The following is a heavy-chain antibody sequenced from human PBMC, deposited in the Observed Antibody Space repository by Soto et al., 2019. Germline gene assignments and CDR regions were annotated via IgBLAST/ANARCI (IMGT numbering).Heavy chain of an antibody. CDR2: TYYKSKWNY. D-gene: IGHD1-26*01. CDR3: ARGERYSGRISDY. Sequence: RTLSLTPAITVDTASIDSAGTSCVRHPARSGLGWLGSTYYKSKWNYEYAVSVRSRITINPDTSKNQYSLQLNSVTPEDTAVYFCARGERYSGRISDYWGQGTLVTVSS. CDR1: VDTASIDSAG. V-gene: IGHV6-1*01. J-gene: IGHJ4*01.